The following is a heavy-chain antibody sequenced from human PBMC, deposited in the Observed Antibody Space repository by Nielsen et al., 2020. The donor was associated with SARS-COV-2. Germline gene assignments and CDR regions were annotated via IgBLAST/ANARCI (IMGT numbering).Heavy chain of an antibody. CDR1: EFTFSGYW. D-gene: IGHD3-16*01. CDR2: IKQDGSEK. V-gene: IGHV3-7*01. Sequence: GESLKISCAASEFTFSGYWMTWVRQAPGKGLEWVANIKQDGSEKHYVDSVKDRFTISRDNAKNSLYLQMNNLRAEDTAVYYCVGGGGGLGYWGQGTLVTVSS. CDR3: VGGGGGLGY. J-gene: IGHJ4*02.